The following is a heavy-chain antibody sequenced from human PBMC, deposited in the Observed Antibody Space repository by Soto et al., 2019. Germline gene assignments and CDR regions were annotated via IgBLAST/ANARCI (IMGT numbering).Heavy chain of an antibody. Sequence: GGSLRLSCAASGFPFSSYWMHWVRQAPGKGLVWVARINSDGSSTSYADSVKGRFTISRDNAKNTLYLQMNSLRAEDTAVYYCARASRSKYYYGSGSQYYFDYGGQGTLVTVSS. J-gene: IGHJ4*02. V-gene: IGHV3-74*01. D-gene: IGHD3-10*01. CDR3: ARASRSKYYYGSGSQYYFDY. CDR2: INSDGSST. CDR1: GFPFSSYW.